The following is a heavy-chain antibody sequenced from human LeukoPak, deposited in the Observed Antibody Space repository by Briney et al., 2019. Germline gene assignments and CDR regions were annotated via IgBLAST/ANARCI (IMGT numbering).Heavy chain of an antibody. CDR2: ISSSSSTI. Sequence: PGGSLRLSCAASGFTFSSYSMNWVRQAPGKGLEWVSYISSSSSTIYYADSVKGRFTISRDNAKNSLYLQMNSLRAEDTAVYYCARDMIPSDYWGQGTLVTVSS. V-gene: IGHV3-48*01. CDR3: ARDMIPSDY. D-gene: IGHD3-16*01. CDR1: GFTFSSYS. J-gene: IGHJ4*02.